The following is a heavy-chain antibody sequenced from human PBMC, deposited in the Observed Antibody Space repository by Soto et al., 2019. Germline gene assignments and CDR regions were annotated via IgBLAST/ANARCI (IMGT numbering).Heavy chain of an antibody. D-gene: IGHD1-1*01. CDR1: GSSITYGGHS. CDR3: PRGGGHDPLEV. V-gene: IGHV4-30-2*01. CDR2: ISHLGNT. J-gene: IGHJ4*02. Sequence: PSETLSLTCPVSGSSITYGGHSWSWIRQPPGKGLEWIGYISHLGNTFYNPSFQSRLTLSIDRAKNQFSLKLASMTAADTAVYYCPRGGGHDPLEVRAQGTLVSVS.